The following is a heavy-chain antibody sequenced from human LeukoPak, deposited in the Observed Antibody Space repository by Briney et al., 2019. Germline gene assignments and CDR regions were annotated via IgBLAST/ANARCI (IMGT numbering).Heavy chain of an antibody. J-gene: IGHJ4*02. CDR3: AKVSDSTGYSYEH. V-gene: IGHV3-72*01. Sequence: GGSLRLSCATSGFTLSEHYVDWVRQGPGKGLEWVGRSRNKAKSYTTEYAASAKGRFTISRDDSQNSVYLQMNSLRSEDTAVYSCAKVSDSTGYSYEHWGQGTLVTVSS. CDR1: GFTLSEHY. CDR2: SRNKAKSYTT. D-gene: IGHD3-22*01.